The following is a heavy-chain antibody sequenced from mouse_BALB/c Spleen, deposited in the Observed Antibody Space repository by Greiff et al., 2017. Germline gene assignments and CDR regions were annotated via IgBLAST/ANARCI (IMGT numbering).Heavy chain of an antibody. Sequence: EVQGVESGGDLVKPGGSLKLSCAASGFTFSSYGMSWVRQTPDKRLEWVATISSGGSYTYYPDSVKGRFTISRDNAKNTLYLQMSSLKSEDTAMYYCTREDDGYIYAMDYWGQGTSVTVSS. D-gene: IGHD2-3*01. CDR2: ISSGGSYT. V-gene: IGHV5-6*01. J-gene: IGHJ4*01. CDR3: TREDDGYIYAMDY. CDR1: GFTFSSYG.